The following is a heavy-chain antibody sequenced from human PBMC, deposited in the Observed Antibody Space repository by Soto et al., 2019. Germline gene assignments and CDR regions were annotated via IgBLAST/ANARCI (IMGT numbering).Heavy chain of an antibody. Sequence: ECLGGCFKGSGYRFANYCIIWVRQMPGKGLEWMGRIDPRDSYTNYSPSFQGHVTITADKYISTAYLQWSSLKASDTAMYYCAIPVRGLWGQGTLVTVSS. D-gene: IGHD2-15*01. J-gene: IGHJ4*02. CDR3: AIPVRGL. V-gene: IGHV5-10-1*01. CDR1: GYRFANYC. CDR2: IDPRDSYT.